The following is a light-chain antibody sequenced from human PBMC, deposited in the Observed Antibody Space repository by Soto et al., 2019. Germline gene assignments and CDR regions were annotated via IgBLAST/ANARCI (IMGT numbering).Light chain of an antibody. CDR3: QSYDDSLSVHYV. Sequence: QLVLTQPPSVSGAPGQRVTISCTGSSSNIGSTYDVQWYQQLPGTAPKLLIHGNTNRPSGVPDRFSGSKSGTSASLAITGLQADDEADYYCQSYDDSLSVHYVFGTGTKPTVL. J-gene: IGLJ1*01. CDR1: SSNIGSTYD. V-gene: IGLV1-40*01. CDR2: GNT.